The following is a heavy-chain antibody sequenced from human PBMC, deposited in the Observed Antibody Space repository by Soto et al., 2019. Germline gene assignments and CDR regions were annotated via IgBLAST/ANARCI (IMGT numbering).Heavy chain of an antibody. Sequence: PGGSLRLSCAASGFTFSSYAMSWVRQAPGKGLEWVSAISGSGGSTYYADSVKGRFTISRDNSKNTLYLQMNSLRAEDTAVYYCAKDLKGSSHAHYYYYYGMDVWGQGTTVTVSS. CDR3: AKDLKGSSHAHYYYYYGMDV. CDR2: ISGSGGST. J-gene: IGHJ6*02. D-gene: IGHD6-6*01. V-gene: IGHV3-23*01. CDR1: GFTFSSYA.